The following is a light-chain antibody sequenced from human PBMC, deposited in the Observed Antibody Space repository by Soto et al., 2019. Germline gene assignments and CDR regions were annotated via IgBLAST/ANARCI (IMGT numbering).Light chain of an antibody. CDR2: DTS. V-gene: IGLV7-46*01. J-gene: IGLJ2*01. CDR1: TGPVTSSHF. Sequence: QAVVTQGPSLTVSPGGTVTLSCGSSTGPVTSSHFPYWIQQKPGQAPRTLIFDTSNKQSWTPARFSGSLLGDKAALTLAGAHAEDEADYYCLLYYRGDAVFGGGIKLTVL. CDR3: LLYYRGDAV.